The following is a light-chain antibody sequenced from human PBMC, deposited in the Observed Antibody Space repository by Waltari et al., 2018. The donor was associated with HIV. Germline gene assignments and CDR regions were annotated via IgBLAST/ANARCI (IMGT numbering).Light chain of an antibody. CDR3: ESDTSTSVWV. V-gene: IGLV2-14*03. J-gene: IGLJ3*02. CDR1: RSAVGGSIF. CDR2: AVT. Sequence: QSALPPPAPVSGSPGQSITLPCTGSRSAVGGSIFVSWYQQHPGNAPRVLIYAVTTRPAVVSDRFSGSRSGDTASLTISGLQPEDEADYYCESDTSTSVWVFGGGTRLTVL.